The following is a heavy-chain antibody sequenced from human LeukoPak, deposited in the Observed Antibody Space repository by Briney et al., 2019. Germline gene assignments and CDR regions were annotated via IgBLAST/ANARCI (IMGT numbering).Heavy chain of an antibody. Sequence: GGSLRLSCAASGFTFSSYSMNWVRQAPGKGLEWVSYISSSSSTIYYADPVKGRFTISRDNAKNSLYLQMNSLRAEDTAVYYCARAAYDMDAFDIWGQGTMVTVSS. D-gene: IGHD3-9*01. CDR2: ISSSSSTI. J-gene: IGHJ3*02. V-gene: IGHV3-48*04. CDR1: GFTFSSYS. CDR3: ARAAYDMDAFDI.